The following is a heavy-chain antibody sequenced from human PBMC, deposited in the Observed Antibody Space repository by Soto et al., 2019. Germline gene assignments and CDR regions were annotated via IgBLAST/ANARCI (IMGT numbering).Heavy chain of an antibody. CDR2: ISGSGGST. J-gene: IGHJ4*02. V-gene: IGHV3-23*01. CDR1: GFTLNGYW. Sequence: GSLRLSCAASGFTLNGYWMSWVRQAQGKGLEWVSAISGSGGSTYYADSVKGRFTISRDNSKNTLYLQMNSLRAEDTAVYYCAKNYYDSSGYYPLDYWGQGTLVTVSS. CDR3: AKNYYDSSGYYPLDY. D-gene: IGHD3-22*01.